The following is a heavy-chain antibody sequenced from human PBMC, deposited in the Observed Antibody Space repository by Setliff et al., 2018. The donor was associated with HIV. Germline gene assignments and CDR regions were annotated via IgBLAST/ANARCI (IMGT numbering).Heavy chain of an antibody. V-gene: IGHV4-59*11. J-gene: IGHJ5*02. CDR2: LYHSGST. D-gene: IGHD5-18*01. Sequence: ETLSLTCTVSGGSISSHYWSWIRQPPGKGLEWIGHLYHSGSTHYSPSLKSRVTMSVATSKNQVSLKLAAVTAADTAVYYCARDAERGYSYGYDHWGQGTLVTV. CDR3: ARDAERGYSYGYDH. CDR1: GGSISSHY.